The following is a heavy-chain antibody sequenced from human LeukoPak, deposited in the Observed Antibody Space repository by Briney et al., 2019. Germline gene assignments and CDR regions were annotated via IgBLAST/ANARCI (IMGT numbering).Heavy chain of an antibody. CDR3: ARVQRQQLVYSLDY. Sequence: SETLSLTCTVSGGSISSYYWSWIRQPAGKGLEWIGSIYYSGSTYYNPSLKSRVTISVDTSKNQFSLKLSSVTAADTAVYYCARVQRQQLVYSLDYWGQGTLVTVSS. CDR1: GGSISSYY. V-gene: IGHV4-4*07. J-gene: IGHJ4*02. D-gene: IGHD6-13*01. CDR2: IYYSGST.